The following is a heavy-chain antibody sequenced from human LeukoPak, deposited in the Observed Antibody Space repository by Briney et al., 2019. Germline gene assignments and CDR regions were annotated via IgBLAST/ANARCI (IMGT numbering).Heavy chain of an antibody. CDR3: ARVGSYYDFWSGPTPIDY. CDR1: GYTFTSYG. Sequence: ASVKVSCKASGYTFTSYGISWVRQAPGQGLEWMGWISAYNGNTSYAQKLQGRVTMTTDTSTSTAYMELRSLRSDDTAVYYCARVGSYYDFWSGPTPIDYWGQGTLVTVSS. V-gene: IGHV1-18*01. D-gene: IGHD3-3*01. CDR2: ISAYNGNT. J-gene: IGHJ4*02.